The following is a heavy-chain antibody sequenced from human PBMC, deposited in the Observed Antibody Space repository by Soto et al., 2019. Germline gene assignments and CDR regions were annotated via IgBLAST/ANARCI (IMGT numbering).Heavy chain of an antibody. CDR1: GFTFSDYY. CDR2: ISSSGTTI. CDR3: ARERLRTGDY. V-gene: IGHV3-11*01. Sequence: XGSLRLSCTASGFTFSDYYMSWIRQAPGKGLEWVSYISSSGTTIYHADSVKGRFTISRDNAKNSLYLQMNSLRAEDTAVYYCARERLRTGDYWGQGTLVTVSS. J-gene: IGHJ4*02. D-gene: IGHD3-3*01.